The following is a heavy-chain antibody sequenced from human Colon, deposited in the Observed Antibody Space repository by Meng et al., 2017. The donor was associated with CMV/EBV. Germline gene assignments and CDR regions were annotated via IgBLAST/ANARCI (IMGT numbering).Heavy chain of an antibody. D-gene: IGHD2-15*01. CDR2: IDPSGEST. V-gene: IGHV1-46*01. CDR3: ARLLSGGWERGLGDY. Sequence: ASVKVSCKASGYTFSTFHMHWVRQAPGQGLEWMGMIDPSGESTKYAQKFQGRLTMTRDTSTSTVYMDLSSLTSDDTAVYYCARLLSGGWERGLGDYWGQGTLVT. CDR1: GYTFSTFH. J-gene: IGHJ4*02.